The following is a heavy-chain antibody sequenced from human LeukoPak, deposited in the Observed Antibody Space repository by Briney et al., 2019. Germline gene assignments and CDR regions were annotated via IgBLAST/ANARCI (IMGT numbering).Heavy chain of an antibody. D-gene: IGHD2-2*01. CDR2: IIPIFGTA. Sequence: SVKVSCKASGGTFSSYAISWVRQAPGQGLEWMGGIIPIFGTANYAQKFQGRVTITADESTSTAYMELSSLRSEDTAVYYCARDIVVVPGVHFAFDIWGQGTMVTVSS. CDR3: ARDIVVVPGVHFAFDI. J-gene: IGHJ3*02. V-gene: IGHV1-69*13. CDR1: GGTFSSYA.